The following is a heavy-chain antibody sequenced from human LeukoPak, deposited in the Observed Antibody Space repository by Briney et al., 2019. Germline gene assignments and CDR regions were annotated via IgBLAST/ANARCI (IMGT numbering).Heavy chain of an antibody. CDR3: ARGVSVTTPYLDS. J-gene: IGHJ4*02. Sequence: ASVKVSCKASGYTFTNHAIHWVRRAPGQGLEWMGRVSGYNGNTKYPRKFQGRVTMTTDTSTSTAYMELMSLRYDDSAVYYCARGVSVTTPYLDSWGQGTLVTVSS. D-gene: IGHD4-17*01. CDR1: GYTFTNHA. CDR2: VSGYNGNT. V-gene: IGHV1-18*01.